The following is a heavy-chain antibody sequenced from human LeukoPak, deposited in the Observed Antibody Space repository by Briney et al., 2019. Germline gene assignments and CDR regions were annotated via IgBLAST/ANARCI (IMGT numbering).Heavy chain of an antibody. J-gene: IGHJ4*02. CDR2: INRDGSRT. V-gene: IGHV3-74*01. CDR3: ARGGSDTAMAHDY. Sequence: GGSLRLSCEASGFTFSNHWMHWVRQAPGKGLMWVSRINRDGSRTDYADSVKGRFTISRDDAKNTLYLQVNSLRAEDTAVYFCARGGSDTAMAHDYWGQGTLVTVSS. CDR1: GFTFSNHW. D-gene: IGHD5-18*01.